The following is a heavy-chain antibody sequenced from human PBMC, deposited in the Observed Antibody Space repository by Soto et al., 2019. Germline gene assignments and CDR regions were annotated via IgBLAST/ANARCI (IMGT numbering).Heavy chain of an antibody. Sequence: VASVKVSCKASGYTFTGYYMHGVRQAPGQGLEWMGWINPNSGGTNYAQKFQRWVTMTRDPSISTAYMELSRLRSDDTAVYYCASGGIAAAGTGLDAFDIWGQGTMVTVSS. V-gene: IGHV1-2*04. CDR2: INPNSGGT. D-gene: IGHD6-13*01. CDR3: ASGGIAAAGTGLDAFDI. J-gene: IGHJ3*02. CDR1: GYTFTGYY.